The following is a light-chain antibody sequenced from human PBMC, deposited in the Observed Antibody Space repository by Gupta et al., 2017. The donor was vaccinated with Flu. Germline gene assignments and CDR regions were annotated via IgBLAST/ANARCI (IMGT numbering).Light chain of an antibody. CDR1: SSNIGNNA. Sequence: QSVLTQPPSVSEAPRQRVTISCSGSSSNIGNNAVNWYQQLPGKAPKLLIYYDDLLPSGVAERFSGSKSGTSASLAISGLQSEDEADYYCAAWDDSRNALDFGTGTKVTVL. J-gene: IGLJ1*01. V-gene: IGLV1-36*01. CDR2: YDD. CDR3: AAWDDSRNALD.